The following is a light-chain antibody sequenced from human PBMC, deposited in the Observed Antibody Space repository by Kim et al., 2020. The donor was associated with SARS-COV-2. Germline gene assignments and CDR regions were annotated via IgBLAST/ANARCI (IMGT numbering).Light chain of an antibody. CDR1: QGIRSN. J-gene: IGKJ1*01. CDR2: DAS. V-gene: IGKV1-9*01. Sequence: AALGDQVTITCRASQGIRSNLAWYKQKPGNAPKLLIFDASTLHAGVPSRCSGSGSGTEFTLTISSLQPEDFAVYYCQQVKSYPRTFGQGTKVDIK. CDR3: QQVKSYPRT.